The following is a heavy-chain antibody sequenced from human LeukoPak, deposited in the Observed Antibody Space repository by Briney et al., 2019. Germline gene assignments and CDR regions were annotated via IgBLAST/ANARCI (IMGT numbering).Heavy chain of an antibody. V-gene: IGHV1-2*02. CDR2: INPNSGGT. D-gene: IGHD3-10*01. J-gene: IGHJ5*02. CDR3: ARGGGFSSYGSGTYKWSDQNWFDP. CDR1: GYTFTGYY. Sequence: ASVKVSCKSSGYTFTGYYMHWVRQAPGQGLEWMGWINPNSGGTKYAQKFQGRVTMTRDTSITTAYMELSRLRSDDMAVYYCARGGGFSSYGSGTYKWSDQNWFDPWGQGTLVTVPS.